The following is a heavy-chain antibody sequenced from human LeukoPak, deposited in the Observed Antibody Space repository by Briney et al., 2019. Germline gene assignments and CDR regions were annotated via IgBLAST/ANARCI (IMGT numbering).Heavy chain of an antibody. Sequence: GRSLRLSCVASGFTFSNYGMNWVRQAPGRGLQWVAIMWSDGNNKYSSDSLKGRFTISRDDSKSTLYLHMTSLEIEDTAVYYCARANHYYFDSWGQGTLVTVSS. V-gene: IGHV3-33*01. CDR2: MWSDGNNK. CDR3: ARANHYYFDS. CDR1: GFTFSNYG. D-gene: IGHD1-14*01. J-gene: IGHJ4*02.